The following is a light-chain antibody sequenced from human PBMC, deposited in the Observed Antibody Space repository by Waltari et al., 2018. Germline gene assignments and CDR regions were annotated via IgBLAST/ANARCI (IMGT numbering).Light chain of an antibody. Sequence: VLTQSPGTLSLSPGERATLSCRASQSLTKRYLAWYQQKPGQGPRLLIYGASSRAAGIPDRLSGSGSGTDFTLTISRLEPEDFAVYYCQQYGSSILYTFGQGTKLEIK. J-gene: IGKJ2*01. V-gene: IGKV3-20*01. CDR2: GAS. CDR1: QSLTKRY. CDR3: QQYGSSILYT.